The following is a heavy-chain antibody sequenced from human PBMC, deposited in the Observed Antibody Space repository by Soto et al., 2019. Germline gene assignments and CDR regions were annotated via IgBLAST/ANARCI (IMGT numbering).Heavy chain of an antibody. Sequence: PSQTLSLTCAVYGASFSGYYCSWIRQPPGKGLEWIGEINHSGSTNYNPSLKSRVTISVDTSKHQSSLKLSSVTAADTAVYYCARGQPVAVTTYYYYYGMDVWGQGTTVTGSS. J-gene: IGHJ6*02. CDR3: ARGQPVAVTTYYYYYGMDV. CDR1: GASFSGYY. CDR2: INHSGST. V-gene: IGHV4-34*01. D-gene: IGHD4-17*01.